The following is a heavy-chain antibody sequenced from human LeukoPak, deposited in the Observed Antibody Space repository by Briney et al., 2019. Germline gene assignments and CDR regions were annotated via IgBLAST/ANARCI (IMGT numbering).Heavy chain of an antibody. Sequence: SETLSLTCTVSGGSISSYYWSWIRQPPGKGLEWIGYIYYSGGTNYNPSLKSRVTISVDTSKNQFSLKLSSVTAADTAVYYCASGLTSSGYRNYYYYMDVWGKGTTVTISS. CDR1: GGSISSYY. D-gene: IGHD3-22*01. V-gene: IGHV4-59*01. J-gene: IGHJ6*03. CDR2: IYYSGGT. CDR3: ASGLTSSGYRNYYYYMDV.